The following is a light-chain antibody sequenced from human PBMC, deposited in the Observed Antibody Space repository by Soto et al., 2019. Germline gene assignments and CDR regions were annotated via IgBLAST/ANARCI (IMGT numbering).Light chain of an antibody. Sequence: EIVLTQSPGTLSLSPGERATLSCRASQSVNSNFLAWYQQKPGQAPRLLIYGASTRAAGVPDRFSCSGSGTDFHLTITRLEPEDFAMYFCQQYGRAPLMYTFGQGTKLGVK. J-gene: IGKJ2*01. V-gene: IGKV3-20*01. CDR2: GAS. CDR1: QSVNSNF. CDR3: QQYGRAPLMYT.